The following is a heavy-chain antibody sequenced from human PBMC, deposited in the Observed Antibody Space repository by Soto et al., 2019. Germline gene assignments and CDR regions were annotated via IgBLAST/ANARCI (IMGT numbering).Heavy chain of an antibody. CDR2: VNPSGGST. CDR1: GYTFTSYY. J-gene: IGHJ5*02. V-gene: IGHV1-46*01. Sequence: QVQLVQSGAEVKKPGASVKVSCKASGYTFTSYYMYWVRQAPGQGLEWMGIVNPSGGSTSYAQKFQGRVTMTRDTSTSSVYMELSSLRSEDTAVYYCARAKNVEYHDAWFDPWGQGTLVTVSS. D-gene: IGHD2-2*01. CDR3: ARAKNVEYHDAWFDP.